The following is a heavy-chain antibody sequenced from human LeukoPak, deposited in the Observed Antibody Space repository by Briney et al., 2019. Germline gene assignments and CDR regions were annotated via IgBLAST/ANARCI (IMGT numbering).Heavy chain of an antibody. J-gene: IGHJ4*02. V-gene: IGHV4-39*01. CDR1: GGSISSSSYY. CDR2: INYSGNT. Sequence: SETLSLTCIVSGGSISSSSYYWSWIRQPPGKGLEWIGSINYSGNTYYNPSLKSRVIMSVDTSKNQFSLKLGSVTAADTAVYYCARRGVGAAGYFDNWGQGTLVTVSS. CDR3: ARRGVGAAGYFDN. D-gene: IGHD1-26*01.